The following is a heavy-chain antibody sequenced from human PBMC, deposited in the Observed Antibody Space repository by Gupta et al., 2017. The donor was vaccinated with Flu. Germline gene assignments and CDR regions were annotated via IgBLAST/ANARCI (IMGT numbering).Heavy chain of an antibody. CDR1: GFTFSYHY. J-gene: IGHJ6*03. CDR3: AREGYSSGWFSSYYYYYYMDV. CDR2: TRNKANSYTT. Sequence: EVQLVESGGGLVQPGGSLRLSCAASGFTFSYHYMDWVRQAPGKGREGFGSTRNKANSYTTEYAASVKGRFTISRDDSKNSLYLQMNSLKTEDTAVYYCAREGYSSGWFSSYYYYYYMDVWGKGTTVTVSS. V-gene: IGHV3-72*01. D-gene: IGHD6-19*01.